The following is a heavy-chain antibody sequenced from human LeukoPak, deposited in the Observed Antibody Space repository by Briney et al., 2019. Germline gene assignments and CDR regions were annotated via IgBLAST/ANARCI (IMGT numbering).Heavy chain of an antibody. Sequence: KPSETLSLTCTVSGGSISSSSYYWGWIRQPPGKGLEWIGSVFYSGNTYYNPSLKSRVTISVDTSKNQFSLKLTFVTAADTAVYYCASLADWYYYDDSGYPLGAFDIWGQGTMVTVSS. CDR1: GGSISSSSYY. D-gene: IGHD3-22*01. CDR2: VFYSGNT. CDR3: ASLADWYYYDDSGYPLGAFDI. J-gene: IGHJ3*02. V-gene: IGHV4-39*07.